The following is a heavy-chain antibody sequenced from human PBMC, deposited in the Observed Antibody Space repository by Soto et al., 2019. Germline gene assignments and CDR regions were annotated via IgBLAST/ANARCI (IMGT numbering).Heavy chain of an antibody. D-gene: IGHD6-19*01. J-gene: IGHJ5*02. Sequence: PSETLSLTCTVSGGSISSYYWSWIRQPPGKGLEWIGYIYYSESTNYNPSLKSRVTISVDTSKNQFSLKLSSVTAADTAVYYCARDKMRSGVAGTGDWFDPWGQGTLVTVSS. CDR2: IYYSEST. CDR1: GGSISSYY. V-gene: IGHV4-59*01. CDR3: ARDKMRSGVAGTGDWFDP.